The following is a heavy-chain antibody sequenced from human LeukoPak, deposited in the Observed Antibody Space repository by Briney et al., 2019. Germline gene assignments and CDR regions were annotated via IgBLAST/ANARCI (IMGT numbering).Heavy chain of an antibody. V-gene: IGHV4-59*12. CDR2: IYYSGST. D-gene: IGHD5-12*01. CDR1: GGSISSYY. J-gene: IGHJ4*02. CDR3: ARYHNGYDDY. Sequence: SETLSLTCTVSGGSISSYYWSWIRQPPGKGLEWIGYIYYSGSTNYNPSLKSRVTISVDTSKNQFSLILTSVTAADTAVYYCARYHNGYDDYWGQGTLVTVSS.